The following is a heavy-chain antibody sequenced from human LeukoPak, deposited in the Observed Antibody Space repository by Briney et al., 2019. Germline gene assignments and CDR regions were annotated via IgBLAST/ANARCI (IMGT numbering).Heavy chain of an antibody. CDR2: IYYSGST. Sequence: SETLSLTCTVVGGSISSSSYYWGWLRQPPGKGLEWIGSIYYSGSTYYNPSLKSRVTISVDTSKNQFSLKLSSVTAADTAVYYCARPLGDCSSTSCYWHAFDIWGQGTMVTVSS. CDR1: GGSISSSSYY. CDR3: ARPLGDCSSTSCYWHAFDI. J-gene: IGHJ3*02. D-gene: IGHD2-2*01. V-gene: IGHV4-39*01.